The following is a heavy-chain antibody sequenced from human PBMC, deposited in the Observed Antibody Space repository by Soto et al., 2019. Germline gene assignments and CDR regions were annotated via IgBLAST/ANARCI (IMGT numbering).Heavy chain of an antibody. CDR1: GFTFSSYS. D-gene: IGHD5-18*01. V-gene: IGHV3-21*01. J-gene: IGHJ4*02. CDR2: ISSSSSYI. CDR3: ARDPSDTAMVTTFDY. Sequence: PGGSLRLSCAASGFTFSSYSMNWVRQAPGKGLEWVSSISSSSSYIYYADSVKGRFTISRDNAKNSLYLQMNSLRAEDTAVYYCARDPSDTAMVTTFDYWGQGTLVTVSS.